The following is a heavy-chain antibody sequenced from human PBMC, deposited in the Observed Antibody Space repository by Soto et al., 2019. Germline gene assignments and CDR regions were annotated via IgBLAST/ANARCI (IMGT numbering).Heavy chain of an antibody. CDR1: GFTASNNY. CDR3: AADGGGGGY. CDR2: IYSGGYT. V-gene: IGHV3-53*01. Sequence: EVQLVESGGGLIQPGGSLRLSCAVSGFTASNNYMSWVRQAPGKGLEGVSVIYSGGYTAYGDSVKGRFTISRDNSKNTLFLQMKSPGAGDPAVFYGAADGGGGGYWGQGTLVTVSS. J-gene: IGHJ4*02. D-gene: IGHD3-16*01.